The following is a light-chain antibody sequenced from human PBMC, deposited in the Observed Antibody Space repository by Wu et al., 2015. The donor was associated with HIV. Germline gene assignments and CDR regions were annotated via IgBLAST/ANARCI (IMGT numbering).Light chain of an antibody. CDR1: QSVTNSQ. J-gene: IGKJ1*01. Sequence: EIVLRQSPDTLSLSPGERATLSCRASQSVTNSQLAWYQQKPGQSPRLLIFGVSNRATGIPDRFSGSGSGTDFSLTIRRLEPEDFAVYYCQQYGSSQTWTFGQGTKVEIK. CDR2: GVS. CDR3: QQYGSSQTWT. V-gene: IGKV3-20*01.